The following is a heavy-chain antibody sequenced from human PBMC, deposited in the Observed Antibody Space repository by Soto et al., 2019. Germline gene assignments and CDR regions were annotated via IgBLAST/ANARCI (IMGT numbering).Heavy chain of an antibody. Sequence: QLQLQEWGPGLVKPSETLSLTCTVSCGSISSSSYYWGWIRQPPGKGLEWIGSIYYSGSTFYNTSLKSRVTISIDTSKKQFSLKLSSVTAADTAVYYCARSAMGGWFDPGGQGTLVTVSS. CDR1: CGSISSSSYY. J-gene: IGHJ5*02. D-gene: IGHD5-18*01. CDR3: ARSAMGGWFDP. CDR2: IYYSGST. V-gene: IGHV4-39*01.